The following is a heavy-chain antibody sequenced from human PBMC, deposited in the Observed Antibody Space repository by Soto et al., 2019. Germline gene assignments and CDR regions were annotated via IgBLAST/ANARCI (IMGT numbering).Heavy chain of an antibody. CDR3: ARDSLDYGGKQFDY. J-gene: IGHJ4*02. D-gene: IGHD4-17*01. V-gene: IGHV1-2*04. CDR1: GYTFTGYY. Sequence: GASVKVSCKASGYTFTGYYMHWVRQAPGQGLEWMGWINPNSGGTNYAQKFQGWVTMTRDTSISTAYMELSRLRSDDTAVYYCARDSLDYGGKQFDYRGQGSLVTVSS. CDR2: INPNSGGT.